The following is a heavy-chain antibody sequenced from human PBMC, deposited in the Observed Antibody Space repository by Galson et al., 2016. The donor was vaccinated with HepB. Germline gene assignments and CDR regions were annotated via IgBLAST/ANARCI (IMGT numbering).Heavy chain of an antibody. D-gene: IGHD1/OR15-1a*01. CDR3: AKAEKWEHDF. V-gene: IGHV3-23*01. CDR1: GFSFSNSG. Sequence: SLRLSCAASGFSFSNSGMSWVRQAPGRGLEWVSGITRSGDATHYADSVKGRFSISRDKSKNTLFLQMNSLRAEDTAVYHCAKAEKWEHDFWGQGTLVTVSS. CDR2: ITRSGDAT. J-gene: IGHJ4*02.